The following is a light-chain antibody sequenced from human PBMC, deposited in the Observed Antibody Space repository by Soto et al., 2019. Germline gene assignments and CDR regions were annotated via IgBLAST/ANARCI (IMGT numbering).Light chain of an antibody. CDR3: SSYTSSSTFVL. V-gene: IGLV2-14*03. Sequence: QAASVSGSPGQSITISCTGTSSDVGGYNYVSWYQQHPGEAPKLMIYDVSDRPSGVSNRFSGSKSGNTASLTISGLQAEDEADYYCSSYTSSSTFVLFGGGTKLTVL. CDR1: SSDVGGYNY. J-gene: IGLJ2*01. CDR2: DVS.